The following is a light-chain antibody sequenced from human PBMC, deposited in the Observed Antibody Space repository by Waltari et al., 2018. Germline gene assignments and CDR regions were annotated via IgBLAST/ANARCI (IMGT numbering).Light chain of an antibody. CDR2: SDS. CDR3: QVWDITSDWV. V-gene: IGLV3-21*04. Sequence: SYVLTQPPSVSVAPGKTANITCGGSNIESKTVHWYQQRPGQAPGVVIYSDSDRPSGIPDRFSGSNSGNAATLTISRVEAGDEADYFCQVWDITSDWVFGGGTKLTVL. CDR1: NIESKT. J-gene: IGLJ3*02.